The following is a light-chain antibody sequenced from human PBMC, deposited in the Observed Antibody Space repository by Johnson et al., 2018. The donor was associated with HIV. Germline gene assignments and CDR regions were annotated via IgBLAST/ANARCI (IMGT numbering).Light chain of an antibody. Sequence: QSVLTQPPSVSAAPGQKVTISCSGSSSNIANNYVSWYQQLPGTAPKLLIYDNNKRPSGIPDRFSGSKSGTSATLGITGLQTGDEAYYYCGTWDSSLSANVFGTGTKVTVL. CDR3: GTWDSSLSANV. CDR2: DNN. V-gene: IGLV1-51*01. J-gene: IGLJ1*01. CDR1: SSNIANNY.